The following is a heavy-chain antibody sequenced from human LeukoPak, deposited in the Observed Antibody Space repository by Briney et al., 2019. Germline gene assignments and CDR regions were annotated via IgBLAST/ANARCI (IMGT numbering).Heavy chain of an antibody. Sequence: GGSLRLSCAASGFTFRNHAMNWVRQAPGKGLEWVAVIWYDGSNKYYADSVKGRFTISRDNSKNTLYLQMNSLRAEDTAVYYCARVGWVGATPGAFDIWGQGTMVTVSS. CDR3: ARVGWVGATPGAFDI. V-gene: IGHV3-33*01. CDR2: IWYDGSNK. D-gene: IGHD1-26*01. J-gene: IGHJ3*02. CDR1: GFTFRNHA.